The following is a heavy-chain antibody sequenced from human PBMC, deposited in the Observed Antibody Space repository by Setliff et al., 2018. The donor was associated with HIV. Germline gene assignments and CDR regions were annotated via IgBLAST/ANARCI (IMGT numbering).Heavy chain of an antibody. CDR3: ARGTVITYFYDSSGSFDY. CDR2: VNHSGNT. V-gene: IGHV4-34*01. J-gene: IGHJ4*02. CDR1: DVSISAYY. D-gene: IGHD3-22*01. Sequence: PSETLSLTCTVSDVSISAYYWSWIRQPPGKGLEWIGEVNHSGNTNYNPSLKSRVTISADTSKNQFSLKLTSVTAADTAVYYCARGTVITYFYDSSGSFDYWGQGTLVTVSS.